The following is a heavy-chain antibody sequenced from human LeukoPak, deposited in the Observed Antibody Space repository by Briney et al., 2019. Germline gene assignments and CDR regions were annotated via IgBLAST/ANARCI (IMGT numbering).Heavy chain of an antibody. CDR3: ARVPYYYDSSGYYGAFDI. J-gene: IGHJ3*02. D-gene: IGHD3-22*01. CDR1: GGSISSYY. V-gene: IGHV4-59*01. Sequence: PSETLSLTCNVSGGSISSYYWSWIRQPPGKGLEWIGYIYYSGSTNYNPSLKSRVTISVDTSKNQFSLKLSSVTAADTAVYYCARVPYYYDSSGYYGAFDIWGQGTMVTVSS. CDR2: IYYSGST.